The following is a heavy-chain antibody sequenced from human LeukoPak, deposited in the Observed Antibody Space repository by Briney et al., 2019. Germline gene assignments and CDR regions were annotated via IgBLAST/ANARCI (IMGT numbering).Heavy chain of an antibody. V-gene: IGHV3-73*01. CDR1: GFTFSGST. Sequence: PGGSLRLSCAASGFTFSGSTMHWVRQASGKGLEWVGRIRNKANSYATAYAESVKGRFTISRDDSKNTVYLQMNSLKTEDTAVYYCTGQPNYGDCPNWGQGALVTVSS. D-gene: IGHD4-17*01. J-gene: IGHJ4*02. CDR2: IRNKANSYAT. CDR3: TGQPNYGDCPN.